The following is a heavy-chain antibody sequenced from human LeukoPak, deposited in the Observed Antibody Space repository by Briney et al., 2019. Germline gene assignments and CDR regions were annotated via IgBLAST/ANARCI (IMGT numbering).Heavy chain of an antibody. J-gene: IGHJ4*02. D-gene: IGHD3-16*01. CDR3: GREHGSDARNY. CDR2: IYSGGST. V-gene: IGHV3-66*02. CDR1: GFTVSSNY. Sequence: PGGSLRLSCAASGFTVSSNYMSWVRQAPGKGLEWVSVIYSGGSTYYADSVKGRFTISRDNSKNTLYLQMNSLRAEDTAVYYCGREHGSDARNYWGQGTLVTVS.